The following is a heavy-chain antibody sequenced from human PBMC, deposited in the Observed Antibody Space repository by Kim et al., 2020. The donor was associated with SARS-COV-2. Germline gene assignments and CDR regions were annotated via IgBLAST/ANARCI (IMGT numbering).Heavy chain of an antibody. CDR3: ARGTMVRGVILIY. CDR2: INNSGSA. D-gene: IGHD3-10*01. J-gene: IGHJ4*02. V-gene: IGHV4-34*01. Sequence: SETLSLTCAVYGESFSGYYWSWIRQPPGKGLEWIGEINNSGSANYNPSLKSRVTLSVDTSKNQSSLKLTSVIAADSAVYYCARGTMVRGVILIYWGQGSRVTVSS. CDR1: GESFSGYY.